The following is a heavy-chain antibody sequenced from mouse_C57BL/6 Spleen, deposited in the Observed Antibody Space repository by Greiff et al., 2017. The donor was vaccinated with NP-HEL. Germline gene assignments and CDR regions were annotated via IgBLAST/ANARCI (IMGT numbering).Heavy chain of an antibody. Sequence: EVQLQQSGPELVKPGASVKISCKASGYTFTDYYMNWVKQSHGKSLEWIGDINPNNGGTSYNQKLKGKATLTVDKSSSTAYMELRSLTSEDSAVYYCARSVGHDYVYAMDYWGQGTSVTVSS. CDR1: GYTFTDYY. V-gene: IGHV1-26*01. CDR3: ARSVGHDYVYAMDY. D-gene: IGHD2-4*01. J-gene: IGHJ4*01. CDR2: INPNNGGT.